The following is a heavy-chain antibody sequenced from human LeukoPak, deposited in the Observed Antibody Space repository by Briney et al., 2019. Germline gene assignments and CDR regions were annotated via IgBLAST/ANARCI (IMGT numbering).Heavy chain of an antibody. V-gene: IGHV3-23*01. Sequence: GGSLRLSCAASGFTFSSYAMSWVRQAPGKGLEWVSAISGSGGSTYYADSVKGRFTISRDNSKNTLYLQMNSLRAEDTAVYYCAEVRAGFGELLYYDYWGQGTLVTVSS. CDR1: GFTFSSYA. J-gene: IGHJ4*02. D-gene: IGHD3-10*01. CDR3: AEVRAGFGELLYYDY. CDR2: ISGSGGST.